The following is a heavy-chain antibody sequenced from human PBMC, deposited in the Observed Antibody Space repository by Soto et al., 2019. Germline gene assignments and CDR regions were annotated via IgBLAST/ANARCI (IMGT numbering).Heavy chain of an antibody. V-gene: IGHV4-30-4*01. CDR2: IFHSGST. D-gene: IGHD4-17*01. J-gene: IGHJ2*01. Sequence: QVQLQESGPGLVKPSETLSLTCTVSGGSISGGIYYWSWVRQSPGKGLEWIGYIFHSGSTFYNPSLGSRVTLSVDTSKNQCSLRLSSVTAADTAVYYCAREIIPLTTDWYFDLWGRGTLVTVSS. CDR1: GGSISGGIYY. CDR3: AREIIPLTTDWYFDL.